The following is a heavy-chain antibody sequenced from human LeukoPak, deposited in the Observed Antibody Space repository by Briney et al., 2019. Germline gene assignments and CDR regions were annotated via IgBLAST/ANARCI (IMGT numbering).Heavy chain of an antibody. CDR2: ISGSGGST. Sequence: GGSLRLSCAASGFTFSSYAMSWVRQAPGKGLEWVSAISGSGGSTYYADSVKGRFTISRDNSKNTLYLQMNSLRAEDTAVYDCAKKMITFGGVIDNYFDYWGQGTLVTVSS. V-gene: IGHV3-23*01. D-gene: IGHD3-16*02. J-gene: IGHJ4*02. CDR3: AKKMITFGGVIDNYFDY. CDR1: GFTFSSYA.